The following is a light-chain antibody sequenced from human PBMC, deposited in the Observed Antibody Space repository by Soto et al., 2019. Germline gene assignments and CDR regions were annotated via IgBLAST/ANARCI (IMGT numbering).Light chain of an antibody. CDR2: DVS. CDR3: QQYKNWLALT. Sequence: EIVMTQSPATLSVSPGERATLSCRASQRLSSNLAWYQQKPGQAPRLLIYDVSTRATGIPARFSGSGSGTEFTLTISSLQSEDSVVYYCQQYKNWLALTFGGGTKVEIK. CDR1: QRLSSN. J-gene: IGKJ4*01. V-gene: IGKV3-15*01.